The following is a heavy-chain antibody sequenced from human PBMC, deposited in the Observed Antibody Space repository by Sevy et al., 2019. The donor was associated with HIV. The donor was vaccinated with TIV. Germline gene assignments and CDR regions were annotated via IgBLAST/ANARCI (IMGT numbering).Heavy chain of an antibody. CDR2: FDPEDGET. CDR1: GYTVTQLS. V-gene: IGHV1-24*01. J-gene: IGHJ4*02. CDR3: ATTKDYYDSSAYPFDF. Sequence: ASVKVSCKVSGYTVTQLSMHWVRQAPGKGLEWMATFDPEDGETFYAQKFQGRVTMTEDTSTDTAYMELNSLISEDMAVYYCATTKDYYDSSAYPFDFWGQGTLVTVSS. D-gene: IGHD3-22*01.